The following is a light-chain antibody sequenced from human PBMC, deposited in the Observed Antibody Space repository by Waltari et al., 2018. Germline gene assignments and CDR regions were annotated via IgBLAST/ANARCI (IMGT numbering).Light chain of an antibody. J-gene: IGLJ3*02. CDR1: NSDVGAYQY. Sequence: QSALTQPASVSGSPGQSITISCTGTNSDVGAYQYVSWYQQNPGKAPKLIIFDVSRRPSGVSYRFSGSTSGSTASLTISGLQSGDEADSFCSSYTTIATWVFGGGTRVAVL. CDR3: SSYTTIATWV. CDR2: DVS. V-gene: IGLV2-14*03.